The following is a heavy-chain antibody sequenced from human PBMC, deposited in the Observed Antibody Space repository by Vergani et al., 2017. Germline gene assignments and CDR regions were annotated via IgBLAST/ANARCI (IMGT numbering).Heavy chain of an antibody. CDR1: GFTFNSYG. J-gene: IGHJ4*02. D-gene: IGHD2-15*01. CDR3: AKEGGGYCSGGTCYPEY. CDR2: LRSDESRR. Sequence: QVQLVESGGGVVQPGGSLKLSCAASGFTFNSYGMHWVRQAPGKGLEWVASLRSDESRRYYGDSMEGPFTISRDNSKNTLYLQMKSLRPEDTAVYYCAKEGGGYCSGGTCYPEYWGQGTLVIVSS. V-gene: IGHV3-30*02.